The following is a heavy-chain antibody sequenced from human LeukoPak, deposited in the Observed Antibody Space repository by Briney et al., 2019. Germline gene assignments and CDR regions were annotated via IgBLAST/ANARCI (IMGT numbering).Heavy chain of an antibody. J-gene: IGHJ4*02. CDR2: IIPMSGTV. D-gene: IGHD5-18*01. CDR1: GYTFTSYG. CDR3: ARETGYAYGRAPLDY. V-gene: IGHV1-69*06. Sequence: SVKVSCKASGYTFTSYGISWVRQAPGQGLEWMGGIIPMSGTVNNAQKFQGRVAITADKSTGTAYMELSSLRSDDTAVYYCARETGYAYGRAPLDYWGQGTLVTVSS.